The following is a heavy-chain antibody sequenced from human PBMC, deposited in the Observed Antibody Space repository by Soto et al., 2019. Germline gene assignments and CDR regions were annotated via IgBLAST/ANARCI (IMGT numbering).Heavy chain of an antibody. D-gene: IGHD3-22*01. J-gene: IGHJ2*01. V-gene: IGHV3-23*01. CDR2: ISGSGGST. Sequence: EVQLLESGGGLVQPGGSLRLSCAASGFTFSSYAMSWVRQAPGKGLEWVSAISGSGGSTYYADSVKGWFTISRDNSKNTLYLQMNSLRAEDTAVYYCAKEGSGGYYGHWYFDLWGRGTLVTVSS. CDR1: GFTFSSYA. CDR3: AKEGSGGYYGHWYFDL.